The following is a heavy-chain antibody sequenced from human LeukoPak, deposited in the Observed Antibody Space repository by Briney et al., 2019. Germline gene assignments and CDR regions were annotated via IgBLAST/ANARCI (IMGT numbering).Heavy chain of an antibody. CDR3: ARAPYYGSGSYSGDYYYMDV. Sequence: GGSLRLSCAASGFTFSDYYMSWIRQAPGKGLEWVSYISSSGSTIYYADSVKGRFTISRDNAKNSLYLQMNSLRAEDTAVYYCARAPYYGSGSYSGDYYYMDVWGKGTTVTISS. J-gene: IGHJ6*03. D-gene: IGHD3-10*01. V-gene: IGHV3-11*04. CDR1: GFTFSDYY. CDR2: ISSSGSTI.